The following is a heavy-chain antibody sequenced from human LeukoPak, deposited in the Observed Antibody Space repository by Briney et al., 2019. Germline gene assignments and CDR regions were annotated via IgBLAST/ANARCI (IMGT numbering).Heavy chain of an antibody. J-gene: IGHJ4*02. Sequence: ASVKVSCKASGYTFTGYYMHWVRQAPRQGLEWMGWINPNSGGTNYAQKFQGRVTVTRDTSISTAYMELSGLRSDDTAVYYCARSPGSSGWYRSVFDYWGQGTLVTVSS. V-gene: IGHV1-2*02. D-gene: IGHD6-19*01. CDR2: INPNSGGT. CDR1: GYTFTGYY. CDR3: ARSPGSSGWYRSVFDY.